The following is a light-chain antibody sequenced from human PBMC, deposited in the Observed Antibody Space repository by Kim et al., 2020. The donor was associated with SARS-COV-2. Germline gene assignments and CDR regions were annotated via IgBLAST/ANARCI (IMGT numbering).Light chain of an antibody. V-gene: IGLV3-1*01. J-gene: IGLJ2*01. CDR2: QDN. Sequence: SYELTQPPSVSVSPGQTASITCSGDKLGDKYACWYHQKAGQSPVLVIYQDNKRPSGIPERFSGSNSGNTATLTISGTQAMDEADYYCQAWDSTTVVFGGGTQLTVL. CDR1: KLGDKY. CDR3: QAWDSTTVV.